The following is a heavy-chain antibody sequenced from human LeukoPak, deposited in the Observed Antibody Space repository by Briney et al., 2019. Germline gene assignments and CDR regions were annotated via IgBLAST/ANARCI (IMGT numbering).Heavy chain of an antibody. J-gene: IGHJ6*03. V-gene: IGHV3-20*04. CDR2: LSWNGGDT. CDR3: ARRGYPYYYYMDV. CDR1: GFTFNQYG. D-gene: IGHD3-16*02. Sequence: GESLRLSCAASGFTFNQYGMSWVRQAPGKGLEWVSSLSWNGGDTRYADSVKDRFTISRDNAKKSLYLQMDSLRAEDTALYYCARRGYPYYYYMDVWGTGTTVTVSS.